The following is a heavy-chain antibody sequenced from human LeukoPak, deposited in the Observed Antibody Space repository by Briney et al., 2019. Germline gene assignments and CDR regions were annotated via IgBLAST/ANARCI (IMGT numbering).Heavy chain of an antibody. CDR1: GGSISSSSYY. CDR2: IYYSGST. CDR3: AREEPRNYDAFDI. J-gene: IGHJ3*02. D-gene: IGHD1-7*01. V-gene: IGHV4-39*07. Sequence: SETLSLTCTVSGGSISSSSYYWGWIRQPPGKGLEWIGSIYYSGSTYYNPSLKSRVTMSVDTSKNQFSLKLSSVTAADTAVYYCAREEPRNYDAFDIWGQGTMVTVSS.